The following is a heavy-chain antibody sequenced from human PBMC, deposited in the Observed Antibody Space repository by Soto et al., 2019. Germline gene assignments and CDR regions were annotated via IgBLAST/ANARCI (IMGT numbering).Heavy chain of an antibody. CDR1: GFTFSSYA. CDR2: ISGSGGST. V-gene: IGHV3-23*01. Sequence: EVQLLESGGGLVQPGGSLRLSCAASGFTFSSYAMSWVRQAPGKGLEWVSAISGSGGSTYYADSVKGRFTISRDNSKNTLYLQMSCLRAEDTAVYFCAKVGGVAARAPFRYWGQGTLVTVSS. D-gene: IGHD6-6*01. CDR3: AKVGGVAARAPFRY. J-gene: IGHJ4*02.